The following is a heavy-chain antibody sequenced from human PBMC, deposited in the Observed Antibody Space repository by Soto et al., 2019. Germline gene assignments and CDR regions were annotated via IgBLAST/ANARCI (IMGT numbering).Heavy chain of an antibody. CDR1: GFTFSDYG. CDR3: AKEMYPRTVLDSSSPWGDY. V-gene: IGHV3-30*18. Sequence: QVQLVESGGGVVQPGRSLRLSCAVSGFTFSDYGMHCVRQAPGKGLEWVAVMSYAGTYKYYADSVKGRFTISRDLSGNTLFLQMNSLRLEDTAVYFCAKEMYPRTVLDSSSPWGDYWGQGTLVTVPS. D-gene: IGHD6-6*01. J-gene: IGHJ4*02. CDR2: MSYAGTYK.